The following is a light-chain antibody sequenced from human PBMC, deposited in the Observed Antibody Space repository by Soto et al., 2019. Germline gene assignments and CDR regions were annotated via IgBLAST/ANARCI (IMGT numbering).Light chain of an antibody. Sequence: EIVLTQSPATLSLSPGERATLSCRASQSGSSYLAWYQQKPGQAPRLLIYDASNRATGIPARFSGRWSGTDFTITISMLYPEDVAFYYRPLPSYSRLTFGGGTNLDIK. J-gene: IGKJ4*02. CDR3: PLPSYSRLT. CDR1: QSGSSY. CDR2: DAS. V-gene: IGKV3-11*01.